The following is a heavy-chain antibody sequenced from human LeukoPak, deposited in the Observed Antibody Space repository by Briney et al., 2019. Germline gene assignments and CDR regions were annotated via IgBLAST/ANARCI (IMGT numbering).Heavy chain of an antibody. V-gene: IGHV4-59*08. D-gene: IGHD4-17*01. CDR1: AASMTSSY. J-gene: IGHJ4*02. CDR3: ARRGVYGDYYLGY. Sequence: AQTLSLTCPVSAASMTSSYTSWARQPPGKGLGWIVYIYYTGSTNYTPSHKSLVTISVDTTKSQFSLKFSSVTAADTAVYYCARRGVYGDYYLGYWGQGTLVTVSS. CDR2: IYYTGST.